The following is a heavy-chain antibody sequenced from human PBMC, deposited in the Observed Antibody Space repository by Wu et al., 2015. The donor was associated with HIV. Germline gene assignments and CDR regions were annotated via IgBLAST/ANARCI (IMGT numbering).Heavy chain of an antibody. J-gene: IGHJ2*01. CDR2: INPSSGXGA. CDR1: EYEFKIYY. CDR3: ARVGGMVTANGYWFFDL. D-gene: IGHD2-21*02. Sequence: QVQLVQSGAEVKRPGASVKISCKAREYEFKIYYLHWVRQAPGGGLEWLGLINPSSGXGARYAPKFQGRLTMTRDSSTTTVYMDLSSLRSDDTAVYYCARVGGMVTANGYWFFDLWGRGSLLTVSS. V-gene: IGHV1-46*02.